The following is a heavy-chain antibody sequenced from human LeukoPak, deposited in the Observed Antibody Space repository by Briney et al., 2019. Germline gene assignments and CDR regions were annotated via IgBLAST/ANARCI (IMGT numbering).Heavy chain of an antibody. CDR2: ISSSSSYI. CDR1: GFTFSSYS. Sequence: GESLKISCAASGFTFSSYSMNWVRQAPGKGLEWVSSISSSSSYIYYADSVKGRFTISRDNAKNSLYLQMNSLRAEDTAVYYCARGGHYGSGSYYPEFDYWGQGTLVTVSS. V-gene: IGHV3-21*01. D-gene: IGHD3-10*01. J-gene: IGHJ4*02. CDR3: ARGGHYGSGSYYPEFDY.